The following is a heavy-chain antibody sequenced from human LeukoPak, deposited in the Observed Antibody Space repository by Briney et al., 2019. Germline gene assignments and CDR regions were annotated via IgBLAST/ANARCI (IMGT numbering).Heavy chain of an antibody. CDR1: GYTFTGYY. J-gene: IGHJ5*02. CDR3: ARVLGWFDP. CDR2: INPNSGGT. V-gene: IGHV1-2*02. Sequence: ASVKVSCKASGYTFTGYYMHWVRQAPGQGLEWMGWINPNSGGTNYAQKFQGRVTMTRDTSISTAYMELSSLRSEDTAVYYCARVLGWFDPWGQGTLVTVSS.